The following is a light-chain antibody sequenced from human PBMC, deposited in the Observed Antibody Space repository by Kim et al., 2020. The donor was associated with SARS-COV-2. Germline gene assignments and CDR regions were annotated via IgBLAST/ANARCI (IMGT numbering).Light chain of an antibody. CDR2: DAS. J-gene: IGKJ2*01. Sequence: EIVLTQSPGTLSLSPGERATLSCRASQSVGNYLAWYQQKPGQAPNLLISDASDRATDIPARFSGSGSGTDFTLTISSLEPEDFAVYYCQQRSNGYTFGQGTKLEIK. CDR1: QSVGNY. CDR3: QQRSNGYT. V-gene: IGKV3-11*01.